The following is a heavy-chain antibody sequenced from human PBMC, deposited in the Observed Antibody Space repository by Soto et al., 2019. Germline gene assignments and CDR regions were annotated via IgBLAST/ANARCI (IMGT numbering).Heavy chain of an antibody. Sequence: LRLSCAASGFTFSSYAMSWVRQAPGKGLEWVSAISGSGGSTYYADSVKGRFTISRDNSKNTLYLQMNSLRAEDTAVYYCAKGNSGGSWVYFDYWGQGTLVTVSS. CDR1: GFTFSSYA. D-gene: IGHD2-15*01. J-gene: IGHJ4*02. CDR3: AKGNSGGSWVYFDY. V-gene: IGHV3-23*01. CDR2: ISGSGGST.